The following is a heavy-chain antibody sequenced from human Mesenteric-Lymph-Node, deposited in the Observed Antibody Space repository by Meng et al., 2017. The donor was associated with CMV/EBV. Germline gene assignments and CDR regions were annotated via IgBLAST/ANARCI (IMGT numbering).Heavy chain of an antibody. CDR2: ISYSGST. Sequence: SETLSLTCTVSGGSISSYYWSWIRQPPGKGLEWIGFISYSGSTNYNPSHKSRVTISIDTSKNHFSLKMSSVTAADTAVYYCARGQGDYDFWSGYYTELLFDYWGQGTLVTVSS. D-gene: IGHD3-3*01. J-gene: IGHJ4*02. V-gene: IGHV4-59*01. CDR1: GGSISSYY. CDR3: ARGQGDYDFWSGYYTELLFDY.